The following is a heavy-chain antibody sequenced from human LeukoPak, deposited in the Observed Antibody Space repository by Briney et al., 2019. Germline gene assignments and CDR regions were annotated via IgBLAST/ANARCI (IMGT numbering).Heavy chain of an antibody. J-gene: IGHJ4*02. CDR3: AREDGYCSGGNCYSYFDS. CDR1: GFTFSNYW. V-gene: IGHV3-74*03. Sequence: GGSLRLSCAASGFTFSNYWIHWVRQAPGKGLVWVSRIDNAGSITTYADSVKGRFTISRDNARNSLFLQMDSLRAEDTAVYYCAREDGYCSGGNCYSYFDSWGQGTLVTVSS. D-gene: IGHD2-15*01. CDR2: IDNAGSIT.